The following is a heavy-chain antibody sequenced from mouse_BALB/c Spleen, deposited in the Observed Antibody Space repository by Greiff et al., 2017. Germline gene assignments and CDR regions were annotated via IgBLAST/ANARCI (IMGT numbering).Heavy chain of an antibody. CDR3: ARDKRGYDGYFAY. CDR2: IWAGGST. CDR1: GFSLTSYG. J-gene: IGHJ3*01. Sequence: VHLVESGPGLVAPSQSLSITCTVSGFSLTSYGVHWVRQPPGKGLEWLGVIWAGGSTNYNSALMSRLSISKDNSKSQVFLKMNSLQTDDTAMYYCARDKRGYDGYFAYWGQGTLVTVSA. D-gene: IGHD2-3*01. V-gene: IGHV2-9*02.